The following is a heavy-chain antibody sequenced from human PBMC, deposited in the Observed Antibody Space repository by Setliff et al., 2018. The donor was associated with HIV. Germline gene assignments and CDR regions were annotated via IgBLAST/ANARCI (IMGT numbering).Heavy chain of an antibody. CDR3: AREVHDHTNRLYYSYYIDV. CDR2: INPSSGAT. Sequence: ASVKVSCKASGYTFTGYYVHWVRQVPGQGLEWMGWINPSSGATNFAQNFQGRVTMTRDTSITTVYLELIRLRSDDTAVYYCAREVHDHTNRLYYSYYIDVWAKGTPVTVSS. D-gene: IGHD2-8*01. V-gene: IGHV1-2*02. J-gene: IGHJ6*03. CDR1: GYTFTGYY.